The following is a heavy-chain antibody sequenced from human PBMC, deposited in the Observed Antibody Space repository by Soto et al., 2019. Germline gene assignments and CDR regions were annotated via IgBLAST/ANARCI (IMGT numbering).Heavy chain of an antibody. CDR2: IYHSGST. V-gene: IGHV4-4*02. D-gene: IGHD5-18*01. CDR3: ARADVDTAMVIGY. J-gene: IGHJ4*02. Sequence: SETLSFTCAVSGGSISSSNWWSWVRQPPGKGLEWIGEIYHSGSTNYNPSLKSRVTISVDKSKNQFSLKLSSVTAADTAVYYCARADVDTAMVIGYWGQGTLVTVSS. CDR1: GGSISSSNW.